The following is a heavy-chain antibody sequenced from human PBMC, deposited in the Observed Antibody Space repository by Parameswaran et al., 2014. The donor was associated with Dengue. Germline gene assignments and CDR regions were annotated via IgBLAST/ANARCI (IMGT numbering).Heavy chain of an antibody. Sequence: RWIRQPPGKGLEWVSAISGSGGSTYYADSVKGRFTISRDNSKNTLYLQMNSLRAEDTAVYYCAKISTYYYGSGSYYNYPYFDYWGQGTLVTVSS. V-gene: IGHV3-23*01. D-gene: IGHD3-10*01. CDR3: AKISTYYYGSGSYYNYPYFDY. CDR2: ISGSGGST. J-gene: IGHJ4*02.